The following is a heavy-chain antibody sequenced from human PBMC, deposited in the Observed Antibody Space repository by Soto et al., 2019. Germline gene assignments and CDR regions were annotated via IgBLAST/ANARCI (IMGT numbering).Heavy chain of an antibody. CDR3: ASPSNYYDSSGYYYEAFDY. D-gene: IGHD3-22*01. V-gene: IGHV1-69*13. Sequence: ASVKVSCKASGGTFSSYAISWVRQAPGQGLEWMGGIIPIFGTANYAQKFQGRVTITADESTSTAYMELSSLRSEGTAVYYCASPSNYYDSSGYYYEAFDYWGQGTLVTVSS. J-gene: IGHJ4*02. CDR1: GGTFSSYA. CDR2: IIPIFGTA.